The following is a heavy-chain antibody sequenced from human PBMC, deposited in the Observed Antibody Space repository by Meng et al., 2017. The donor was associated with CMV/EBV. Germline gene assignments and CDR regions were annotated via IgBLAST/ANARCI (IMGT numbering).Heavy chain of an antibody. CDR1: GFTFSSYW. J-gene: IGHJ4*02. V-gene: IGHV3-74*01. CDR2: INSDGSST. CDR3: ARDRVDGITGTTSGYDY. D-gene: IGHD1-7*01. Sequence: GESLKISCAASGFTFSSYWMHWVRQAPGKGLVWVSRINSDGSSTSYADSVKGRFTISRDNSKNTLYLQMNSLRAADTAVYYCARDRVDGITGTTSGYDYWGQGTLVTVSS.